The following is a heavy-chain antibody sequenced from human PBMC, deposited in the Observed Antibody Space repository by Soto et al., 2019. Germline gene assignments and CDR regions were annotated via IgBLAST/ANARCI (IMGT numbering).Heavy chain of an antibody. CDR3: ARGRVRYCSGGSCYATAFYYYGMDV. CDR1: GGSFSGYY. Sequence: SETLSLTCAVYGGSFSGYYWSWIRQPPGKGLEWIGEINHSGSTNYNPSLKSRVTISVDTSKNQFSLKLSSVTAADTAVYYCARGRVRYCSGGSCYATAFYYYGMDVWGQGTTVTVSS. D-gene: IGHD2-15*01. CDR2: INHSGST. J-gene: IGHJ6*02. V-gene: IGHV4-34*01.